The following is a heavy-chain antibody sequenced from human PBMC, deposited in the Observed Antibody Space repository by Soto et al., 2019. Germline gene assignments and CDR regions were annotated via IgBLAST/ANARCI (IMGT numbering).Heavy chain of an antibody. D-gene: IGHD2-2*01. CDR2: VYYSGTT. V-gene: IGHV4-39*01. J-gene: IGHJ4*02. CDR1: GGSISSSSYY. CDR3: ARLIHCKTTSCYFDY. Sequence: QLQLQESGPGLVKPSETLSLTCTVSGGSISSSSYYWAWVRQPPGKGLEWIGSVYYSGTTYYNPSLKSRVTISGDTSKNQFSLKLSSVTAAETAVFYCARLIHCKTTSCYFDYWGQGTLVTVSS.